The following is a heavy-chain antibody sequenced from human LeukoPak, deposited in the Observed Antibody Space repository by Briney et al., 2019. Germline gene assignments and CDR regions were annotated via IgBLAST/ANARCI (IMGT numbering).Heavy chain of an antibody. D-gene: IGHD4-17*01. CDR1: GYTFTGYY. CDR3: ARDYGDLGGYFDY. J-gene: IGHJ4*02. CDR2: IIPIFGTA. V-gene: IGHV1-69*13. Sequence: ASVKVSCKASGYTFTGYYMHWVRQAPGQGLEWMGGIIPIFGTANYAQKFQGRVTITADESTSTAYMELSSLRSEDTAVYYCARDYGDLGGYFDYWGQGTLVTVSS.